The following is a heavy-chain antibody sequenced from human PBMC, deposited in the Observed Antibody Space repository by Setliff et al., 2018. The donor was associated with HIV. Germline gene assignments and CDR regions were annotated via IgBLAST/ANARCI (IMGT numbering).Heavy chain of an antibody. D-gene: IGHD2-2*01. Sequence: RLSCAASGFTFSNYGMHWVRQAPGKGLEWVAVIWYDANNKYYADSVKGRFTISRDNSKNTLYLQMNSLRAEDTAVYYCAKEQVPAAIQFHYYYMDVWGKGTTVTVSS. CDR3: AKEQVPAAIQFHYYYMDV. V-gene: IGHV3-33*06. CDR1: GFTFSNYG. J-gene: IGHJ6*03. CDR2: IWYDANNK.